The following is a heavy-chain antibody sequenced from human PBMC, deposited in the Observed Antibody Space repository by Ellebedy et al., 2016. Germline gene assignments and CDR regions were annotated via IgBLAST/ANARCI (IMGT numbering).Heavy chain of an antibody. J-gene: IGHJ4*02. V-gene: IGHV3-43*01. D-gene: IGHD2-2*02. CDR1: GFTFDDYN. CDR3: AKAEAYCVSPNCYNAWIDY. Sequence: GGSLRLSCAASGFTFDDYNMHWVRQAPGKGLEWVSVITSDGRATYYADSVKGRFTISRDNSKNSLYLQMNSLRTEDTALYYCAKAEAYCVSPNCYNAWIDYWGQGTLVTVSS. CDR2: ITSDGRAT.